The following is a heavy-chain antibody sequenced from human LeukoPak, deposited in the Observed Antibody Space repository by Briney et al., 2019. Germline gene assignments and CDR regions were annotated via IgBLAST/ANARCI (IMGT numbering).Heavy chain of an antibody. CDR2: INHSGST. V-gene: IGHV4-34*01. Sequence: SETLSLTCAVYGGSFSGYYWSWIRQPPGKGLEWIGEINHSGSTNYNPSLKSRVTISVDTSKNQFSLKLSSVTAADTAVYYCARGRSALRALDYWGQGTLVTVSS. CDR3: ARGRSALRALDY. D-gene: IGHD5-12*01. J-gene: IGHJ4*02. CDR1: GGSFSGYY.